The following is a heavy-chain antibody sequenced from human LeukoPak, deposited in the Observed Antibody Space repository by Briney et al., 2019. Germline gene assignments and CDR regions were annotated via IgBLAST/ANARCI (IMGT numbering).Heavy chain of an antibody. CDR2: ISSSGSGGST. D-gene: IGHD6-13*01. CDR3: ARAYSSSWYDF. J-gene: IGHJ5*01. CDR1: GFTFSSYA. V-gene: IGHV3-23*01. Sequence: GGSLRLSCAASGFTFSSYATSWVRQAPGKGLEWVSGISSSGSGGSTYYADSVKSRFPISRDNSKNTLYLQINSVRAEDTAVYYCARAYSSSWYDFWGQGTLVTVSS.